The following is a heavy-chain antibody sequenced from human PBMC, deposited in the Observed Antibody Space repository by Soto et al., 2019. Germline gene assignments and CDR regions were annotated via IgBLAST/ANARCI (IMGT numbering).Heavy chain of an antibody. D-gene: IGHD2-2*01. CDR1: GGSISSGDYY. V-gene: IGHV4-30-4*01. CDR2: IYYSGST. CDR3: ARGDIVVVPAGGYWFDT. Sequence: LSLTCTVSGGSISSGDYYWSWIRQPPGKGLEWIGYIYYSGSTYYNPSLKSRVTISVDTSKNQFSLKLSSVTAADTAVYYCARGDIVVVPAGGYWFDTWGQGTLVTVSS. J-gene: IGHJ5*02.